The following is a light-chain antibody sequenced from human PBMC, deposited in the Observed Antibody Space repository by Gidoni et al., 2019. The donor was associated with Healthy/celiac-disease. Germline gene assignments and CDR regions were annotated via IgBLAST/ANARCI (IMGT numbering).Light chain of an antibody. CDR2: EGS. J-gene: IGLJ1*01. V-gene: IGLV2-23*01. Sequence: QSALTQPASESGSPXQSITISCTGTSSDVGSYNLVSWYQQHPGKAPKLMIYEGSKRPSGVSNRFSGSKSGNTASLTISGLQAEDEADYYCCSYAGSSTPYVFGTGXKVTVL. CDR1: SSDVGSYNL. CDR3: CSYAGSSTPYV.